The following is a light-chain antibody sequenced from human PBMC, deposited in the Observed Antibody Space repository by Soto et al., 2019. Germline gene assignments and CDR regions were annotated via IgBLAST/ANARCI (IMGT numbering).Light chain of an antibody. J-gene: IGKJ1*01. CDR2: DAS. CDR1: QSVSSL. V-gene: IGKV3-11*01. Sequence: EIVLAQSPATLSFSPGERATLSCRASQSVSSLLAWYQQKPGQAPRLLIYDASNRATGIPARFSGSGSGTEFTLTISSMQPDDFATYYCQHYNSYSEAFGQGTKVDIK. CDR3: QHYNSYSEA.